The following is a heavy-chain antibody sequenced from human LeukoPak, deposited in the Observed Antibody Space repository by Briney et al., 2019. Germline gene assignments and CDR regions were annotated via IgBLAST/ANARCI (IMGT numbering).Heavy chain of an antibody. CDR1: GFTLSSYS. J-gene: IGHJ6*02. CDR2: ISSSSSTI. CDR3: ARDGDSSGYYYYYYYGMDV. Sequence: GGSLRLSCAASGFTLSSYSMNWVRQAPGKGLEWVSYISSSSSTIYYADSVKGRFTISRDNAKNSLYLQMDSLRAEDTAVYYCARDGDSSGYYYYYYYGMDVWGQGTTVTVSS. V-gene: IGHV3-48*01. D-gene: IGHD3-22*01.